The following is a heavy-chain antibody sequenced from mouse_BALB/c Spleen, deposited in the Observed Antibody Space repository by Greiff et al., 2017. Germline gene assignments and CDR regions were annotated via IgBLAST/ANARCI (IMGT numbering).Heavy chain of an antibody. Sequence: EVKLVESGGGLVKPGGSLKLSCAASGFTFSDYYMYWVRQTPEKRLEWVATISDGGSYTYYPDSVKGRFTISRDNAKNNLYLQMSSLKSEDTAMYYCARGGDGSSWFAYWGQGTLVTVSA. CDR3: ARGGDGSSWFAY. J-gene: IGHJ3*01. CDR2: ISDGGSYT. CDR1: GFTFSDYY. D-gene: IGHD2-3*01. V-gene: IGHV5-4*02.